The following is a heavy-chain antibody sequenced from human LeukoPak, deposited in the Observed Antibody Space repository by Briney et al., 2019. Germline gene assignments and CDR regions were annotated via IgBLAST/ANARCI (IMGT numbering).Heavy chain of an antibody. D-gene: IGHD6-19*01. CDR2: FDPEDGET. V-gene: IGHV1-24*01. CDR3: ATSGGWHEEAFDY. CDR1: GYTLTELS. J-gene: IGHJ4*02. Sequence: ASVKVSFKVSGYTLTELSMHWVRQAPGKGLEWMGGFDPEDGETIYAQKFQGRVTMTEDTSTDTAYMELSSLRSEDTAVYYCATSGGWHEEAFDYWGQGTLVTVSS.